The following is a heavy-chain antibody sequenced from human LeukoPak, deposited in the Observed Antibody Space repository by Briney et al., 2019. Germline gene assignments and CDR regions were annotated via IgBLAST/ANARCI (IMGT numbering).Heavy chain of an antibody. D-gene: IGHD3-9*01. V-gene: IGHV3-30*02. CDR2: IRYDGSNK. CDR1: GFTFSSYG. J-gene: IGHJ4*02. Sequence: TGGSLRLSCAASGFTFSSYGIHSVRQAPGKGLEWVAFIRYDGSNKYYADSVKGRFTISRDNSKNTLYLQMNSLRAEDTAVYYCGKGKLRYFDCSIDYSGQGTLVTVSS. CDR3: GKGKLRYFDCSIDY.